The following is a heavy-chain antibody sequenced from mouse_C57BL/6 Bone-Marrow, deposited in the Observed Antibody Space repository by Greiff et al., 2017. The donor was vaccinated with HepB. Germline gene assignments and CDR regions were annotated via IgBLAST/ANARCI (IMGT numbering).Heavy chain of an antibody. J-gene: IGHJ4*01. V-gene: IGHV1-50*01. CDR1: GYTFTSYW. D-gene: IGHD1-1*01. Sequence: QVQLQQSGAELVKPGASVKLSCKASGYTFTSYWMQWVKQRPGQGLEWIGEIDPSDSYTNYNQKFKGKATLTVDTSSSTAYMQLSSLTSEDSAVYYCARSTTVVDYYAMDYWGQGTSVTVSS. CDR2: IDPSDSYT. CDR3: ARSTTVVDYYAMDY.